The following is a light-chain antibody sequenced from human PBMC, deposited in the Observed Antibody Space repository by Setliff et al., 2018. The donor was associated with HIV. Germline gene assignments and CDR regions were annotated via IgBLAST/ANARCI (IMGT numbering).Light chain of an antibody. J-gene: IGLJ1*01. V-gene: IGLV2-14*03. CDR2: DVS. CDR3: SSYTSSSTPYV. CDR1: SSDVGSYNY. Sequence: QSALTQPASVSGFPGQSITISCTGSSSDVGSYNYVSWYQQHPGKAPKLMIYDVSNRPSGVSNRFSGSKSGNTASLTISGLQAEDEADYYCSSYTSSSTPYVFGTGTKVTVL.